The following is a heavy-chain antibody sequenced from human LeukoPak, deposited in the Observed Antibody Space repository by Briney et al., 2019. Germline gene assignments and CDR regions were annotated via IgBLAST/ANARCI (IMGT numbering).Heavy chain of an antibody. V-gene: IGHV3-21*04. CDR2: ISSSSSYI. Sequence: GGSLRLSCAASGFTFSSYAMNWVRQAPGKGLEWVSSISSSSSYIYYADSVKGRFTISRDNAKNSLYLQMNSLRAEDTAVYYCAKHGKGYYDSSGYFRRLYYYYMDVWGKGTTVTVSS. CDR3: AKHGKGYYDSSGYFRRLYYYYMDV. D-gene: IGHD3-22*01. J-gene: IGHJ6*03. CDR1: GFTFSSYA.